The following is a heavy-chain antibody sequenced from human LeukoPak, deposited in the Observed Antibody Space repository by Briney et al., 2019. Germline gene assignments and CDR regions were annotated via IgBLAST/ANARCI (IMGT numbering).Heavy chain of an antibody. Sequence: SQILSLTCAISGDSVSSNSAGWNWIRQSPSRGLEWLGRTYYRSKWYNDYAVSVKGRITINPDTSKNQFSLQLNSVTPEHTAVCYCTSGGGAIDCWGQGTLVTVSS. V-gene: IGHV6-1*01. D-gene: IGHD1-26*01. CDR3: TSGGGAIDC. J-gene: IGHJ4*02. CDR1: GDSVSSNSAG. CDR2: TYYRSKWYN.